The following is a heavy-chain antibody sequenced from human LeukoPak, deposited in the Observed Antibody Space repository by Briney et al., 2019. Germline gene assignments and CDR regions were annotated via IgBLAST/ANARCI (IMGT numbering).Heavy chain of an antibody. CDR3: VKDRVDNSWYQRGVFDY. D-gene: IGHD6-13*01. V-gene: IGHV3-64D*06. CDR1: GFTFSSYA. J-gene: IGHJ4*02. CDR2: ISSNGGTT. Sequence: GGSLRLSCSASGFTFSSYAMHWVRQAPGKGLEYVSAISSNGGTTNYADSVKGRFTISRDKSKNTLDLQMSSLRAEDTAVYYCVKDRVDNSWYQRGVFDYWSQGTLVTVSS.